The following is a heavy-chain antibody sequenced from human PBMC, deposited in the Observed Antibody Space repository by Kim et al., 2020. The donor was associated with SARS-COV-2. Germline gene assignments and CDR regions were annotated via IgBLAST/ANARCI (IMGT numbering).Heavy chain of an antibody. D-gene: IGHD3-10*01. V-gene: IGHV3-53*01. J-gene: IGHJ4*02. CDR3: ARDHYYGSQSD. CDR1: GFTVRSNY. Sequence: GGSLRLSCAASGFTVRSNYMTWVRQAPGKGLEWVSVIFVGGTTYYADSVKGRFTISRDNSANTVFLQMTSLRVEDTAVYYCARDHYYGSQSDWGQGTLVTVSS. CDR2: IFVGGTT.